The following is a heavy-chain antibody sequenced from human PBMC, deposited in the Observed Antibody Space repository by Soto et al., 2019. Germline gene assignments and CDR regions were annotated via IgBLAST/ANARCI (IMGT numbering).Heavy chain of an antibody. CDR3: AKPELRFLEWLPDY. Sequence: GGSLRLSCAASGFTFSSYGMHWVRQAPGKGLEWVAVISYDGSNKYYADSVKGRFTISRDNSKNTPYLQMNSLRAEDTAVYYCAKPELRFLEWLPDYWGQGTLVTVSS. J-gene: IGHJ4*02. CDR1: GFTFSSYG. V-gene: IGHV3-30*18. D-gene: IGHD3-3*01. CDR2: ISYDGSNK.